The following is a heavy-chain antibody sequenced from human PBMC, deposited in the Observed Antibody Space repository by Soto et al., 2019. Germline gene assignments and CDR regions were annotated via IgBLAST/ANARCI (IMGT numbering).Heavy chain of an antibody. CDR2: ISAYNGNT. CDR3: ARDRGYGDEYYFDY. V-gene: IGHV1-18*01. CDR1: GYTFTSYG. Sequence: VASVKVSCKASGYTFTSYGISWVRQAPGQGLEWMGWISAYNGNTNYAQKLQGRVTMTTDTSTSTAYMELRSLRSDDTAVYYCARDRGYGDEYYFDYWGQGTLVTVSS. D-gene: IGHD4-17*01. J-gene: IGHJ4*02.